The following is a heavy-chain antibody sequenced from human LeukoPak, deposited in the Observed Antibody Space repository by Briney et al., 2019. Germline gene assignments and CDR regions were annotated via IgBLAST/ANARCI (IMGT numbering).Heavy chain of an antibody. V-gene: IGHV4-34*01. CDR3: ARGRYCSSTSCFGWFDP. D-gene: IGHD2-2*01. CDR1: GGSFSGYY. J-gene: IGHJ5*02. CDR2: INHSGST. Sequence: NPSETLSLTCAVYGGSFSGYYWSWIRQPPGKGLEWIGEINHSGSTNYNPYLKSRVTISVDTSKNQFSLKLSSVTAADTAVYYCARGRYCSSTSCFGWFDPWGQGTLVTVSS.